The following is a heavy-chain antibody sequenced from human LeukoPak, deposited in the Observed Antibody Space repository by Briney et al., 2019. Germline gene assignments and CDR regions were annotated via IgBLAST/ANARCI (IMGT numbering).Heavy chain of an antibody. Sequence: SETLSLTCTVSGASISRSSYYWGWIRQPPGKGLEWIGSIYYSGSAYYNPSLKSRVTISVDTSKNQFSLKLSSVTAADTAVYYCAGRFLEWLLDYWGQGTLVTVSS. CDR1: GASISRSSYY. J-gene: IGHJ4*02. D-gene: IGHD3-3*01. CDR3: AGRFLEWLLDY. CDR2: IYYSGSA. V-gene: IGHV4-39*01.